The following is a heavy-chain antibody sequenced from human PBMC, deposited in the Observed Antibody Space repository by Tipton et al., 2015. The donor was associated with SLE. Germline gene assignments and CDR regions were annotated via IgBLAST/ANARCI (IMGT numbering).Heavy chain of an antibody. CDR2: ISHSGNA. J-gene: IGHJ5*02. CDR3: ASLTLWTSDFGT. V-gene: IGHV4-59*06. CDR1: GGSISSHY. D-gene: IGHD3-10*01. Sequence: TLSLTCTVSGGSISSHYWSWVRQLPGQGLEWIGFISHSGNAYHNPSLTSRLTILIDTSKNQFSLRLNSVTAADTAVYYCASLTLWTSDFGTWGQGTLVTVSS.